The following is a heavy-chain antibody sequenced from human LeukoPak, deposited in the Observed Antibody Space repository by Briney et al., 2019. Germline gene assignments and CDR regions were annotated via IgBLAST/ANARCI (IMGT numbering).Heavy chain of an antibody. CDR1: GFVFSIHT. CDR3: VKDFGRVRGTPDS. Sequence: PGGSLRLSCSASGFVFSIHTMYWVRQAPGKGPEYVSTISGSGNGGSIYYADSVKGRFTISRDDSKSIVYLQMNGLRSEDTAVYYCVKDFGRVRGTPDSWGQGTLVTVSS. V-gene: IGHV3-64D*06. D-gene: IGHD2/OR15-2a*01. CDR2: ISGSGNGGSI. J-gene: IGHJ4*02.